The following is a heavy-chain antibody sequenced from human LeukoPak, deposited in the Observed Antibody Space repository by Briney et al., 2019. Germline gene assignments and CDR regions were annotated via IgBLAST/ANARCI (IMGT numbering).Heavy chain of an antibody. V-gene: IGHV4-4*02. CDR3: AREGGPYRPLDY. CDR2: VNLQGST. CDR1: GGSITTANY. J-gene: IGHJ4*02. Sequence: PSGTLSLTRGVSGGSITTANYWTWVRQPPGKGLEWIGEVNLQGSTNYNPSLMGRVAISVDMSENHLSLQLTSVTAADTAVYYCAREGGPYRPLDYSGQGTLVTVSS.